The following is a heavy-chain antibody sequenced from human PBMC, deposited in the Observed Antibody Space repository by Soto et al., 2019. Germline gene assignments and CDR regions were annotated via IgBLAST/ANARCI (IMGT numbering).Heavy chain of an antibody. J-gene: IGHJ4*02. V-gene: IGHV4-34*01. Sequence: QVQLQQWGAGLLKPSETLSLTCTVNGGSLTGYYWSWIRQPPGKGLEWIGEVKDGGSTNYSPSLRSRASISADTSKNRFSRRLNSVTAADTAVYVCARGQEGIVATHWDQGALVTVSS. CDR3: ARGQEGIVATH. D-gene: IGHD5-12*01. CDR2: VKDGGST. CDR1: GGSLTGYY.